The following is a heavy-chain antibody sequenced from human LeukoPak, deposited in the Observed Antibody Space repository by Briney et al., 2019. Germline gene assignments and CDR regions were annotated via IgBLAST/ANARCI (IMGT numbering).Heavy chain of an antibody. CDR1: GFTFSSYW. CDR3: ARGRYDYVWGSYPLADY. J-gene: IGHJ4*02. D-gene: IGHD3-16*02. CDR2: INSDESST. V-gene: IGHV3-74*01. Sequence: GGSLRLSCAASGFTFSSYWMHWVRQAPGKGLVWVSRINSDESSTSYADSVKGRFTISRDNAKNTLYLQMNSLRAEDTAVYYCARGRYDYVWGSYPLADYWGQGTLVTVSS.